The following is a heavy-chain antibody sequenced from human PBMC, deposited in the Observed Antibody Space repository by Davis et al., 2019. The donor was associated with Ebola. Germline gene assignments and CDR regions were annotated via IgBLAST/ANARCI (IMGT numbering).Heavy chain of an antibody. V-gene: IGHV3-21*01. CDR1: GFTFSSYS. Sequence: GGSLRLSCAASGFTFSSYSMNWVRQAPGKGLEWVSSISSSSSYIYYADSVKGRFTISRDNAKNSLYLQMNSLRAEDTAVYYCARDCLGYQLLFVEDQIYYYGMDVWGKGTTVTVSS. D-gene: IGHD2-2*01. CDR2: ISSSSSYI. CDR3: ARDCLGYQLLFVEDQIYYYGMDV. J-gene: IGHJ6*04.